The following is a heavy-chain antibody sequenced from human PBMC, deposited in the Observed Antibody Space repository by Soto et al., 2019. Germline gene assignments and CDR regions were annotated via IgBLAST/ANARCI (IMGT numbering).Heavy chain of an antibody. CDR2: IGTAGDT. V-gene: IGHV3-13*04. J-gene: IGHJ2*01. Sequence: EVQLVESGGGLVQPGGALRLSCAASGFTFSSYDMHWVRQATGKGLEWVSAIGTAGDTYYPGSEKGRFTISREDAKNSWYLQMNSLRAGDTAVYYCARGELGIVRSYWYFELWGRGTLVTVSS. D-gene: IGHD7-27*01. CDR3: ARGELGIVRSYWYFEL. CDR1: GFTFSSYD.